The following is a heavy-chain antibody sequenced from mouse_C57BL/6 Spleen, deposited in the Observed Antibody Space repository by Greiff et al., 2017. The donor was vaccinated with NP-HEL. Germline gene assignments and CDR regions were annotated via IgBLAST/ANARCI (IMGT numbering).Heavy chain of an antibody. J-gene: IGHJ4*01. V-gene: IGHV8-12*01. CDR3: ARSEGYGTTGARDY. Sequence: QVTLKESGPGILQSSQTLSLTCSFSGFSLSTSGMGVSWIRQPSGQGLEWLAHLYWDDDKRYNPSLKSRLTISKDTSRTQVFLQITSVDTADTATYYCARSEGYGTTGARDYWGQGTSVTVSS. D-gene: IGHD2-10*02. CDR2: LYWDDDK. CDR1: GFSLSTSGMG.